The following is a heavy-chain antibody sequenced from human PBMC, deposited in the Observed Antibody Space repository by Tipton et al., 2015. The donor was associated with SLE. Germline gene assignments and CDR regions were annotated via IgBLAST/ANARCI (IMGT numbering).Heavy chain of an antibody. J-gene: IGHJ4*02. D-gene: IGHD6-6*01. CDR1: GYIFSNYW. V-gene: IGHV5-10-1*01. Sequence: QLVQSGAEVKKPGESLIMSCKASGYIFSNYWISWVRQMPGKGLEWMGRIDPSDSYTNYSPSFQGHVTISADKSISTAYLQWSSLKASDTAMYYCARLELSSSSFRRLDYWGQGTLVTVSS. CDR2: IDPSDSYT. CDR3: ARLELSSSSFRRLDY.